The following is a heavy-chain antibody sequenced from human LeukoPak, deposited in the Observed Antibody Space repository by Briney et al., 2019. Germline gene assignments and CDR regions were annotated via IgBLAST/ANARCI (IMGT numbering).Heavy chain of an antibody. CDR1: GGTFSSYA. D-gene: IGHD1-26*01. V-gene: IGHV1-69*05. CDR3: ARSSVGGSHDAFDI. J-gene: IGHJ3*02. CDR2: IIPIFGTA. Sequence: APVKVSCKASGGTFSSYAISWVRQAPGQGLEWMGGIIPIFGTANYAQKFQGRVTITTDESTSTAYMELSSLRSEDTAVYYCARSSVGGSHDAFDIWGQGTMVTVSS.